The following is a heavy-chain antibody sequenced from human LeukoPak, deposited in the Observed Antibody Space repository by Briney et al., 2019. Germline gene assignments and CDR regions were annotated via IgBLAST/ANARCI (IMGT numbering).Heavy chain of an antibody. J-gene: IGHJ4*02. CDR1: GGSISSYY. D-gene: IGHD3-10*01. CDR3: AGAPGSYYSIDY. V-gene: IGHV4-59*08. CDR2: IYYSGST. Sequence: SETLSLTCTVSGGSISSYYWSWIRQPPGKGLEWIGYIYYSGSTNYNPSLKSRVTISVDTSKNQFSLKLSSVTAADTAVYYCAGAPGSYYSIDYWGREPWSPSPQ.